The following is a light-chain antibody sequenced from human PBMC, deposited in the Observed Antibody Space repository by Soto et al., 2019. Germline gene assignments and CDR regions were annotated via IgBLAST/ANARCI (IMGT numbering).Light chain of an antibody. CDR1: SSNIGDNY. Sequence: QSVLTQPPSVSAAPGQKVTISCSGSSSNIGDNYVSWYQQLPGTAPKLLIYENNKRPSGIPDRFSGSKSGTSATLGITGLQTGDEADYYGGTWDSSLSAGVFGGGTKLTAL. CDR2: ENN. J-gene: IGLJ3*02. V-gene: IGLV1-51*02. CDR3: GTWDSSLSAGV.